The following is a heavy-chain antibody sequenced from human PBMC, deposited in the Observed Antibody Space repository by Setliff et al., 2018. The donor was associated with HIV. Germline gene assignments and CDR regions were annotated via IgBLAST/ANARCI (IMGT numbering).Heavy chain of an antibody. Sequence: SETLSLTCTVYGASISDSNSYWGWIRQPPGKRLEWLGSIYSSGSTSYNPSLSSRLTISVDTSKSHVSLRLSSVTAADTGVYYCARVANRRGPRGITGTTGYSYYMDVWGKGTTVTSP. J-gene: IGHJ6*03. CDR2: IYSSGST. V-gene: IGHV4-39*02. CDR1: GASISDSNSY. CDR3: ARVANRRGPRGITGTTGYSYYMDV. D-gene: IGHD1-7*01.